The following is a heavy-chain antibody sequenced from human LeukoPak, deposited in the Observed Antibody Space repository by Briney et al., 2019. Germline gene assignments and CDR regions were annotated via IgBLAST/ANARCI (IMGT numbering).Heavy chain of an antibody. CDR1: GYTFTTYY. Sequence: GASVKFSCKASGYTFTTYYIHCVRQAPGPGLEWIGIINHSVGDTSYGQKYQGRVTVTRDTSTSAVYMELISLRSEDTAVYYCAALYCGGDCSQVMQEGDYGMDVWGQGTTVTVS. CDR2: INHSVGDT. D-gene: IGHD2-21*02. CDR3: AALYCGGDCSQVMQEGDYGMDV. V-gene: IGHV1-46*01. J-gene: IGHJ6*02.